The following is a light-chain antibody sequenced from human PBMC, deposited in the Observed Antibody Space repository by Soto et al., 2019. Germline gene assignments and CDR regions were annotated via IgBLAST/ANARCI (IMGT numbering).Light chain of an antibody. CDR2: LTS. Sequence: DIQMTQSPSSLSASVGDRVTITCRASQSISTYLNWFQQKPGRAPKLLIYLTSTLQSGVPSRFSGSGSGTDFTLTISSLQPEDFANYYCQQSSTTPWTFGQGTKVYVK. CDR1: QSISTY. V-gene: IGKV1-39*01. CDR3: QQSSTTPWT. J-gene: IGKJ1*01.